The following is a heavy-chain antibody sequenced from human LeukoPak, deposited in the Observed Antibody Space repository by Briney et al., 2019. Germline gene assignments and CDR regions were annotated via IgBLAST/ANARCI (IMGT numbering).Heavy chain of an antibody. J-gene: IGHJ4*02. V-gene: IGHV4-61*01. Sequence: SETLSLTCTVSGGSVSSGNYYWSWIRQPPGKGLEWIGDIYYSGSTNYNRSLKSRVTISVDTSKNQFSLKLSSVTAADTAVCYCARRPYYYDSSAYYYFDYWGQETLVTVS. CDR1: GGSVSSGNYY. CDR3: ARRPYYYDSSAYYYFDY. D-gene: IGHD3-22*01. CDR2: IYYSGST.